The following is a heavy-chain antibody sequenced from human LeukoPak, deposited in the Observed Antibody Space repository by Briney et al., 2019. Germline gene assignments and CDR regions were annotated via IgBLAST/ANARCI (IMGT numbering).Heavy chain of an antibody. CDR2: IYHSGST. V-gene: IGHV4-59*08. CDR1: GGSISSYY. CDR3: ARWVHCSRTNCLQVTRGFDI. D-gene: IGHD2-2*01. Sequence: SETLSLTCTVSGGSISSYYWGWIRQPPGKGLEWIAYIYHSGSTNYNPSLRSRVTISVDTSKNQFSLKLSSVTSADTAVYYCARWVHCSRTNCLQVTRGFDIWGQGTVVTVSS. J-gene: IGHJ3*02.